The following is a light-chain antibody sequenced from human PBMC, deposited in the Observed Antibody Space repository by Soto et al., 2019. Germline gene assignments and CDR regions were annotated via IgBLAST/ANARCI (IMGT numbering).Light chain of an antibody. CDR1: QSVSSN. V-gene: IGKV3-15*01. J-gene: IGKJ5*01. CDR3: QQYYNWPIN. CDR2: GAS. Sequence: EIVMTQSPATLSVSPGETATLSCSASQSVSSNLAWYQQKPGQAPRLLIYGASTRATGIPARFSGSGSGTEFTLTISSLQSEDFAVYYCQQYYNWPINFGQGTRLEIK.